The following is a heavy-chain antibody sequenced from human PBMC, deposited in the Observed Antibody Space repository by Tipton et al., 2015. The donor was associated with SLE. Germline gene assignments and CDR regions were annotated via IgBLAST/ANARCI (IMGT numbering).Heavy chain of an antibody. CDR3: ARVDGGRVDY. J-gene: IGHJ4*02. CDR2: IYTSGST. Sequence: TLSLTCTVSGASISSGSYYWSWIRQPAGKGLEWIGHIYTSGSTNYNPSLKSRVTISVDTSKNQFSLKLSSVTAADTAVYYCARVDGGRVDYWGQGTLVTVSS. D-gene: IGHD3-3*01. CDR1: GASISSGSYY. V-gene: IGHV4-61*09.